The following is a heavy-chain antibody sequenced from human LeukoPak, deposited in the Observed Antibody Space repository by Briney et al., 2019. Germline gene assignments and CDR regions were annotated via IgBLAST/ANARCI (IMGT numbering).Heavy chain of an antibody. D-gene: IGHD1-1*01. CDR3: ARGYNWGTFDY. J-gene: IGHJ4*02. CDR1: GFTFSNYV. CDR2: IWYDGSNI. Sequence: GGSLRLSCAASGFTFSNYVMHWVRQAPGKGLEWVAVIWYDGSNIYYANSVKGRFTISRDNSKNTLYPQMNSLRAEDTAVYYCARGYNWGTFDYWGQGTLVTVSS. V-gene: IGHV3-33*01.